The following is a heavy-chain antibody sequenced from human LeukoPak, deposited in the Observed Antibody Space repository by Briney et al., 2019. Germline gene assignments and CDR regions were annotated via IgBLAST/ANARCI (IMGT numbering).Heavy chain of an antibody. D-gene: IGHD1-1*01. V-gene: IGHV4-59*01. CDR2: IYYSGST. CDR1: GGSISSYY. Sequence: SETLSLTCTVSGGSISSYYWSWIRQPPGKGLEWIGYIYYSGSTNYNPSLKSRVTISVDTSKSQFSLKLSSVTAADTAVYYCARDRTGNNWFDPWGQGTLVTVSS. J-gene: IGHJ5*02. CDR3: ARDRTGNNWFDP.